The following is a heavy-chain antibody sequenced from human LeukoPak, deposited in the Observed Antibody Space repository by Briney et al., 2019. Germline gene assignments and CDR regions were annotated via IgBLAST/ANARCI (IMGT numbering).Heavy chain of an antibody. CDR2: ISYSGSA. CDR1: IDSINNDYYY. D-gene: IGHD3-10*01. J-gene: IGHJ4*02. V-gene: IGHV4-31*11. Sequence: SETLSLTCAVSIDSINNDYYYWSWIRQPPGEGLEWLGHISYSGSASYNPSLRGRVTISVDTSKNQFSLKLTSVTAADSAMYYCTVGGDGTKVDHWGQGTLVTVSS. CDR3: TVGGDGTKVDH.